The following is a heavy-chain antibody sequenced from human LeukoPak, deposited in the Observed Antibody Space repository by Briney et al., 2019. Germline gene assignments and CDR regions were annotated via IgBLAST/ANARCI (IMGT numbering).Heavy chain of an antibody. CDR3: ASSSSHSSGWSY. CDR2: IIPILGIA. CDR1: GYTLTNFY. J-gene: IGHJ4*02. V-gene: IGHV1-69*02. Sequence: RASVKVSCKASGYTLTNFYIHWVRQAPGQGLEWMGRIIPILGIANYAQKFQGRVTITADKSTSTAYMELSSLRSEDTAVYYCASSSSHSSGWSYWGQGTLVTVSS. D-gene: IGHD6-19*01.